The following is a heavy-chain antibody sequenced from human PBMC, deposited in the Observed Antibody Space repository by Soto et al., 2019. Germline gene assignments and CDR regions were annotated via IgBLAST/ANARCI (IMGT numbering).Heavy chain of an antibody. CDR3: AREPSGYSSSWYDSIGWFDP. Sequence: QVQLQESGPGLVKPSQTLSLTCTVSGGSISSGGYYWSWIRQHPGKGLEWIGYIYYTGSTYYNPSLKCRVTISVDTSKNQFSLKLSSVTAADTAVYYCAREPSGYSSSWYDSIGWFDPWGQGTLVTVSS. J-gene: IGHJ5*02. CDR1: GGSISSGGYY. CDR2: IYYTGST. D-gene: IGHD6-13*01. V-gene: IGHV4-31*03.